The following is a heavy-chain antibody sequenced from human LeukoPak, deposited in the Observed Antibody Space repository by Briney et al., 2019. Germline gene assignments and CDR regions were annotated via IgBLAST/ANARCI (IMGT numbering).Heavy chain of an antibody. J-gene: IGHJ3*02. Sequence: SETLSLTCTVSGGSISSYYWSWIRQPPGKGLEWIGYIYYSGSTNYNPSLKSRVTISVDTSKNQFSLKLNSVTAADTAVYYCARRIAAADSFDIWGQGTMVTVSS. CDR1: GGSISSYY. D-gene: IGHD6-13*01. CDR2: IYYSGST. V-gene: IGHV4-59*08. CDR3: ARRIAAADSFDI.